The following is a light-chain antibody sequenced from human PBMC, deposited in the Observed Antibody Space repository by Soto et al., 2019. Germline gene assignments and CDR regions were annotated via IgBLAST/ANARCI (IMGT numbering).Light chain of an antibody. CDR1: QSVSSN. CDR2: GAS. Sequence: EIVMTQSPATLSVSPGERATLSCRASQSVSSNLAWYQQKPGQAPRLLIYGASTRATGIPARFSGSGSGTEFTLTISSLQSEDFATYYCQQHSSFASFGGGTTV. V-gene: IGKV3-15*01. J-gene: IGKJ4*01. CDR3: QQHSSFAS.